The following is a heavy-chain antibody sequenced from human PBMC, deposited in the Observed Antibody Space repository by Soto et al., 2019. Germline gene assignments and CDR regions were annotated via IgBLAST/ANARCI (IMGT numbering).Heavy chain of an antibody. Sequence: PGGSLRLSCAASGFTFSRSWMSWVRQAPGKGLEWVATIKQDGSEKYYVDSVKGRFTISRDNAKSSFYLQMNSLRDEDSALYYCETPRDPFDYWGQGTLVTVSS. CDR2: IKQDGSEK. CDR1: GFTFSRSW. J-gene: IGHJ4*02. V-gene: IGHV3-7*01. CDR3: ETPRDPFDY.